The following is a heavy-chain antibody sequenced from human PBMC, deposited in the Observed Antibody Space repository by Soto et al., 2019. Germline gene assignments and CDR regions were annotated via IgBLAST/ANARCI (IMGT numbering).Heavy chain of an antibody. CDR3: AMLGGWSGGSSGMDV. CDR2: IRRKANSYTT. D-gene: IGHD6-19*01. V-gene: IGHV3-72*01. CDR1: GLIFSDYH. Sequence: EVQLVESGGGLVQPGGSLRLSCAASGLIFSDYHMDWVRQAPGKGLEWVGRIRRKANSYTTEYAASVKGRFTISREDSKKSLYLQMNRLKSVDTAVYYCAMLGGWSGGSSGMDVWGLGTTVTVS. J-gene: IGHJ6*02.